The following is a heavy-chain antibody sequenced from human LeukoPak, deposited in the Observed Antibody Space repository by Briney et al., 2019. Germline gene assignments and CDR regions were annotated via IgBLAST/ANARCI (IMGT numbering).Heavy chain of an antibody. CDR2: IYYSGST. J-gene: IGHJ5*02. V-gene: IGHV4-59*01. CDR3: ARDQIDSSGYYYSNWFDP. D-gene: IGHD3-22*01. CDR1: GGSISSYY. Sequence: KASETLSLTRTVSGGSISSYYWSWIRQPPGKGLEWIGYIYYSGSTNYNPSLKSRVTVSVDTSKNQFSLKLSSVTAADTAVYYCARDQIDSSGYYYSNWFDPWGQGTLVTVSS.